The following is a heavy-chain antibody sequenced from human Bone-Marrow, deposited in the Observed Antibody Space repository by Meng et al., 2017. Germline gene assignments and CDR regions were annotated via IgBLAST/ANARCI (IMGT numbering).Heavy chain of an antibody. Sequence: QVQLQESGPGLVKPSGTLSLTCAVSGGSISSSNWWSWVRQPPGKGLEWIGEIYHSGSTNYNPSLKSRVTISVDTSKNQFSLKLSSVTAADTAVYYCARVHYDYVWGSYRYIWFDPWGQGTLVTVSS. D-gene: IGHD3-16*02. CDR1: GGSISSSNW. CDR3: ARVHYDYVWGSYRYIWFDP. CDR2: IYHSGST. V-gene: IGHV4-4*02. J-gene: IGHJ5*02.